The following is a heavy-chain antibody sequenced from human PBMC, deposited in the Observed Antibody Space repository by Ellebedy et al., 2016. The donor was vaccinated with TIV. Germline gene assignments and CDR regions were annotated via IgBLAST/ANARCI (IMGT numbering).Heavy chain of an antibody. CDR1: GVCFTSYY. CDR3: ARSCSPSCWECLEY. V-gene: IGHV4-59*13. CDR2: LTHTGRT. D-gene: IGHD2-2*01. J-gene: IGHJ4*02. Sequence: SETLSLXCTVSGVCFTSYYRTWIRQPPGKGLEWVGHLTHTGRTNYNPSLQSRVATSLDSSKTQFSLELNSVTAADTAVYFCARSCSPSCWECLEYWGQGVLVTVSS.